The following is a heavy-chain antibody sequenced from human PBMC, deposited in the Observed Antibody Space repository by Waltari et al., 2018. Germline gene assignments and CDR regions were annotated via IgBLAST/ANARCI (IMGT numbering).Heavy chain of an antibody. CDR1: GGSFSGDY. J-gene: IGHJ6*02. Sequence: QVQLQQWGAGLLKPPETLSLTCAVYGGSFSGDYWRWLSQPPGKGLEWIGEINPSGSTNYNPSLKSRVTISVDTSKNQFSLKLSSVTAADTAVYYCARGRGVVRGLMDVWGQGTTVTVSS. V-gene: IGHV4-34*01. CDR2: INPSGST. D-gene: IGHD3-10*01. CDR3: ARGRGVVRGLMDV.